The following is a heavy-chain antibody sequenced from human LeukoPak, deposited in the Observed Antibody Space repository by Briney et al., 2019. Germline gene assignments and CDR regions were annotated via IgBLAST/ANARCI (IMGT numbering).Heavy chain of an antibody. CDR3: ARFGGYYYGSGSAMDV. CDR1: GCTFTGYY. V-gene: IGHV1-2*02. J-gene: IGHJ6*02. CDR2: INPNSGGT. Sequence: ASVKVSCKASGCTFTGYYMHWVRQAPGQGLEWMGWINPNSGGTNYAQKFQGRVTMTRDTSISTAYMELSRLRSDDTAVYYCARFGGYYYGSGSAMDVWGQGTTVTVSS. D-gene: IGHD3-10*01.